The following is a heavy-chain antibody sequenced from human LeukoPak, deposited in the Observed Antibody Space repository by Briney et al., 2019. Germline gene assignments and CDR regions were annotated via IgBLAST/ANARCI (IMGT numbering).Heavy chain of an antibody. D-gene: IGHD3-9*01. CDR3: AKSGDILTGSINYYYYGMDV. J-gene: IGHJ6*02. Sequence: PGGSPRLSCVASGFTFSSYAMSWVRQAPGKGLEWVSAISGPGDNTYYADSVKGRLTISRDNSKNTLYLQMNSLRAEDTAVYYCAKSGDILTGSINYYYYGMDVWGQGTTVTVSS. CDR2: ISGPGDNT. V-gene: IGHV3-23*01. CDR1: GFTFSSYA.